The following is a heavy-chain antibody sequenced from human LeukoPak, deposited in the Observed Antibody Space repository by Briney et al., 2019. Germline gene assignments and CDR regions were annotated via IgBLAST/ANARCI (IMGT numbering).Heavy chain of an antibody. D-gene: IGHD3-10*01. J-gene: IGHJ5*02. Sequence: SGTLSLTCAVSGDSISSSFSWSWVRQSPVKGLEWIGEIYRSGTTNYNPSLKSRVTISVDKSKNQVSLKLNSVTAADTAVYYCARDGSGTFHWFEPWGQGTLVTVST. CDR1: GDSISSSFS. CDR2: IYRSGTT. V-gene: IGHV4-4*02. CDR3: ARDGSGTFHWFEP.